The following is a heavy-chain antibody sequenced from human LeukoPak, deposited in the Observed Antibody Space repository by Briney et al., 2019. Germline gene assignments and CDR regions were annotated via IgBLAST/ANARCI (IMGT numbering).Heavy chain of an antibody. CDR2: INNDGTST. J-gene: IGHJ4*02. CDR3: ARDLLYDYWSGYPSYFDH. CDR1: GFTFRTYW. D-gene: IGHD3-3*01. Sequence: GGSLRLSCEASGFTFRTYWMHWVRQVPGKGLVWVSRINNDGTSTNYADSVRGRFTISRDNAKNTLYLQMNSLRVDDTAVYYCARDLLYDYWSGYPSYFDHWGQGTLVTVSS. V-gene: IGHV3-74*01.